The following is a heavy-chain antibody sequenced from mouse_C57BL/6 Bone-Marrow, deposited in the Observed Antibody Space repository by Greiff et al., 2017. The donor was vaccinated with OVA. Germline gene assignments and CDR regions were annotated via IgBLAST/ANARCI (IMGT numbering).Heavy chain of an antibody. CDR2: INPSSGYT. Sequence: QVQLQQSGAELAKPGASVKLSCTASGYTFTSYWMHWVQQRPGQGLEWIGYINPSSGYTKYNQKFKDKATLTADKSSSTAYMQLSSLTYEDSAVYYCARTNTTVPMDYWGQGTSVTVAS. CDR1: GYTFTSYW. CDR3: ARTNTTVPMDY. V-gene: IGHV1-7*01. D-gene: IGHD1-1*01. J-gene: IGHJ4*01.